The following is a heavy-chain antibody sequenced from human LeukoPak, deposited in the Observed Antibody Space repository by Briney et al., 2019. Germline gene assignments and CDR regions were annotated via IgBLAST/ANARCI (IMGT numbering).Heavy chain of an antibody. D-gene: IGHD3-10*01. CDR2: IYYSGST. V-gene: IGHV4-39*07. CDR1: GGSISSSSYY. CDR3: AGWIYYYGSGSPIDY. Sequence: SETLSLTCTVSGGSISSSSYYWGWIRQPPGKGLEWIGSIYYSGSTYYNPSLESRVTISVDTSKNQFSLKLSSVTAADTAVYYCAGWIYYYGSGSPIDYWGQGTLVTVSS. J-gene: IGHJ4*02.